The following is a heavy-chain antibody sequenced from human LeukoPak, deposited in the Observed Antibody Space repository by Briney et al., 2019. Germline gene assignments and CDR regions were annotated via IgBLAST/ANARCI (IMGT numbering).Heavy chain of an antibody. D-gene: IGHD1-26*01. CDR2: ISVSTTTK. J-gene: IGHJ3*02. V-gene: IGHV3-48*04. CDR1: GFTFSGYS. Sequence: GGSLRLSCAASGFTFSGYSMNWVRQAPGKGLEWISYISVSTTTKHHADSVKGRFTISRDNAKNSLHLQMNSLRAEATAVYYCARERGTYFSYDAFDIWGQGTMVTVSS. CDR3: ARERGTYFSYDAFDI.